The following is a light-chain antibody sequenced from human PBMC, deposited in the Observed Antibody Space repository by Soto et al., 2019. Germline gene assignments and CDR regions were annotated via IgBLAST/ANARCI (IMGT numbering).Light chain of an antibody. CDR2: GAS. CDR3: QQYGSSLYT. J-gene: IGKJ2*01. Sequence: EIVLTQSPGTLSLSPGERATLFCRASQSVSSSYLAWYQQKPGQAPRLLIYGASSRATGIPDRFSGSGSGTDFTLTISRLEPEDIAVYYCQQYGSSLYTFGQGTKLEIK. V-gene: IGKV3-20*01. CDR1: QSVSSSY.